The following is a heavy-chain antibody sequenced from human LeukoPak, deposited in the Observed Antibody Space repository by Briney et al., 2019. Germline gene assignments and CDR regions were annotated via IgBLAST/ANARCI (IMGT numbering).Heavy chain of an antibody. J-gene: IGHJ4*02. Sequence: GGSLRLSCAASGIIFGSYWMSWVRQAPGKGLEWVASIKHDGSENYYVDFVKGRFTISRDNAKKSLYLQMNTLRAEDTAVYYCASGRMAVAGKTFDYWGQGTLVTVSS. D-gene: IGHD6-19*01. CDR2: IKHDGSEN. CDR3: ASGRMAVAGKTFDY. CDR1: GIIFGSYW. V-gene: IGHV3-7*01.